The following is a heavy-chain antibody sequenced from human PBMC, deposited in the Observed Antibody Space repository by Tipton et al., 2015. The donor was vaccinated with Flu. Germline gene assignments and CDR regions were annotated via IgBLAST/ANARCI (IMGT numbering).Heavy chain of an antibody. CDR1: GGSISTYY. V-gene: IGHV4-59*12. CDR3: ARDPATDDYGLGSHFDGMDV. Sequence: TLSLTYTVSGGSISTYYWSWIRQPPGKGLEWIGYIYYSGSTNYNPSLKSRVTISVDTSKNQFSLKLSSVTAADTAVYYCARDPATDDYGLGSHFDGMDVWGQGTTVTVSS. D-gene: IGHD3-10*01. CDR2: IYYSGST. J-gene: IGHJ6*02.